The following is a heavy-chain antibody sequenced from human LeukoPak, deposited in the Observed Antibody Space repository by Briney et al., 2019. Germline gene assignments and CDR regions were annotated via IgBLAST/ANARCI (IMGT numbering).Heavy chain of an antibody. Sequence: SETLSLTCTVSGGSVSPHYWSWIRQPPGRGLEWIGYVFYIGSTNYHPSLKSRVIISVDTSTNQPSLKLISVTAADTAVYFCARHTDYGGNSGFEHWGEGTLVSVSS. CDR2: VFYIGST. D-gene: IGHD4-23*01. CDR3: ARHTDYGGNSGFEH. V-gene: IGHV4-59*08. J-gene: IGHJ4*02. CDR1: GGSVSPHY.